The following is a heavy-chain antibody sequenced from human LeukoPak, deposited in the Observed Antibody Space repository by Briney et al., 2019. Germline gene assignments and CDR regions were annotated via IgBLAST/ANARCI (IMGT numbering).Heavy chain of an antibody. J-gene: IGHJ6*02. Sequence: ASVKVSCKASGYTFTGYYMHWVRQAPGQGLEWMGWINPNSGGTNYAQKFQGRVTMTRDTSISTAHMELSRLRSDDTAVYYCARDGRWDCSSTSCLDYYYYGMDVWGQGTTVTVSS. CDR3: ARDGRWDCSSTSCLDYYYYGMDV. CDR1: GYTFTGYY. V-gene: IGHV1-2*02. D-gene: IGHD2-2*01. CDR2: INPNSGGT.